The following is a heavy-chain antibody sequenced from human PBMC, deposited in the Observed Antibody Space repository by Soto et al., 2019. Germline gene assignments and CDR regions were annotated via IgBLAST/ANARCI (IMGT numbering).Heavy chain of an antibody. D-gene: IGHD2-15*01. CDR2: INSDGTTT. Sequence: GGSLRLSCAGSGFTFSGYWMHWVRQSPGKGLVWVSRINSDGTTTAYADSVKGRFTISRDNSKNTLYLQMSSLRAEDTAVYYCTHCSGESCHGGYFGMDVWGQGTTVTVSS. J-gene: IGHJ6*02. CDR3: THCSGESCHGGYFGMDV. V-gene: IGHV3-74*01. CDR1: GFTFSGYW.